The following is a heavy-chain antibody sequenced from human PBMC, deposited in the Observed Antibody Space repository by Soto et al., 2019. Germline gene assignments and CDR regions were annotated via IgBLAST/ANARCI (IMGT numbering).Heavy chain of an antibody. D-gene: IGHD2-15*01. CDR1: GGTFSSDS. CDR3: ARSGGLDRDFNY. V-gene: IGHV1-69*12. Sequence: QVQLVQSGAEVKKPGSSVKVSCKAYGGTFSSDSFSWVRQAPGQGLEWMGGIIPMFDTPIYAQKFQDRVTITADESTSTAYMQLSSLRSGVTAVYYCARSGGLDRDFNYWGQGSLVTVSS. CDR2: IIPMFDTP. J-gene: IGHJ4*02.